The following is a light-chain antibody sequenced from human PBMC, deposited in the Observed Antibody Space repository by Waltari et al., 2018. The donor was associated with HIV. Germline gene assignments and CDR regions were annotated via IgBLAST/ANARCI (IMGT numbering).Light chain of an antibody. CDR3: QQYYGHPFT. Sequence: DIVMTQSPDSLAVSLGERATINCKSSQSVLSTSNNKNYLAWYQQKPGQPPSLLIYWASTRESGVPERFSGSGSETDFTLTISSLQAEDVAVYYCQQYYGHPFTFGPGTTVDIK. CDR1: QSVLSTSNNKNY. J-gene: IGKJ3*01. V-gene: IGKV4-1*01. CDR2: WAS.